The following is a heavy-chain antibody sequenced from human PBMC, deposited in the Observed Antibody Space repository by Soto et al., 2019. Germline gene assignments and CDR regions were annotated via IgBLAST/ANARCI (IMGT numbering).Heavy chain of an antibody. Sequence: GGSLRLSCAASGFTLSHYWMHWVRQVPGRGLVWVARLNYDGSETHYADSARGRFAISRDNARNTVYLQMSNLRAEDTAIYYCVRSSFGCFDYWGRGTLVTVSS. D-gene: IGHD3-16*01. CDR3: VRSSFGCFDY. CDR1: GFTLSHYW. CDR2: LNYDGSET. V-gene: IGHV3-74*01. J-gene: IGHJ4*02.